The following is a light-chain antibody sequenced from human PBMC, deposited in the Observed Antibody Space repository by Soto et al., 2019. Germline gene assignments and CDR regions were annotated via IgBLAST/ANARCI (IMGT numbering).Light chain of an antibody. CDR2: TAS. Sequence: DIQVTQSPASLSASVGEKVSITCRASQSIGTYLNWYQQKSGTAPKLLIYTASKLQTGVPSRFGGSGSGTDFTLTISSLQPEDFATYSCLQTYSSPRSFGQGTKLDIK. CDR1: QSIGTY. J-gene: IGKJ2*01. V-gene: IGKV1-39*01. CDR3: LQTYSSPRS.